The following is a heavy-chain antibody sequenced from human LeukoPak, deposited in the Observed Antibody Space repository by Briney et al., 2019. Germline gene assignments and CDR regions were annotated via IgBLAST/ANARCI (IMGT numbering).Heavy chain of an antibody. D-gene: IGHD3-22*01. CDR3: ARVSYYYDSSGYYFYFDY. Sequence: SETLSLTCTVSGGSVSGYNWSWIWQPPGQGQGRVGYIYYSGSTNYNPSLKSRVTISVDTSKNQFSLKLSSVTAADTAVYYCARVSYYYDSSGYYFYFDYWGQGTLVTVSS. V-gene: IGHV4-59*02. J-gene: IGHJ4*02. CDR1: GGSVSGYN. CDR2: IYYSGST.